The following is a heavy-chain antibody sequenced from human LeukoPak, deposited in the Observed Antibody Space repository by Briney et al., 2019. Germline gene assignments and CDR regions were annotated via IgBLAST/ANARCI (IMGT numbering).Heavy chain of an antibody. V-gene: IGHV5-51*01. J-gene: IGHJ4*02. CDR3: VGLVEAFYYFES. CDR1: GYSFYTYW. D-gene: IGHD2-21*01. Sequence: GESLKVSCKGSGYSFYTYWIGWVRQMPGKGLEWMAFIYLGDSDTRYSPSFQGQVTISADRSISTAYLQWSSLKASDTAMYYCVGLVEAFYYFESWGQGTLVTVSS. CDR2: IYLGDSDT.